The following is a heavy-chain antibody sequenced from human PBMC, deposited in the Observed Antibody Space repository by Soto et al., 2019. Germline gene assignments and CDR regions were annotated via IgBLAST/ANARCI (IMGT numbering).Heavy chain of an antibody. CDR2: ISSDGSKT. Sequence: QVHLVESGGGVVQAGRSLRLSCAASGFSFSAYSMHWVRQAPGKGLEWVAVISSDGSKTHYAGSLKGRFTVSRDNSKNILYLQMNSLRAEDTAVYYCARAGQQVAVFDYWGQGTEVTVSS. D-gene: IGHD6-13*01. CDR1: GFSFSAYS. J-gene: IGHJ4*02. CDR3: ARAGQQVAVFDY. V-gene: IGHV3-30-3*01.